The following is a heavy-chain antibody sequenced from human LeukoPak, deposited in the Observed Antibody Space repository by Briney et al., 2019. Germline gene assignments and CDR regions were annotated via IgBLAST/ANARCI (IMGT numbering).Heavy chain of an antibody. CDR1: GYTFTSYA. J-gene: IGHJ4*02. V-gene: IGHV7-4-1*02. Sequence: GASVKVSCKASGYTFTSYAMNWVRQAPGQGLEWMGWINTNTGNPTYAQGFTGRFVFSLDTSVSTAYLQVSSLKAEDTAVYYCARVWYSSGWYYFDYWGQGTLVTVSS. D-gene: IGHD6-19*01. CDR3: ARVWYSSGWYYFDY. CDR2: INTNTGNP.